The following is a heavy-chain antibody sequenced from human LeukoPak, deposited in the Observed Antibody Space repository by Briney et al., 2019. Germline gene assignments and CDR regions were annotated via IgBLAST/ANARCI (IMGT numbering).Heavy chain of an antibody. J-gene: IGHJ4*02. V-gene: IGHV1-18*01. D-gene: IGHD1-26*01. CDR2: INAYNGNT. CDR1: GYTFTYYV. Sequence: ASVKVSCKTSGYTFTYYVISWVRQAPGQGLEWMGWINAYNGNTNDAQRFQGRVTMTTDTSTSTAYMELRSLRSDDTAVYYCARGEKPYDYWGQGTLVSVSS. CDR3: ARGEKPYDY.